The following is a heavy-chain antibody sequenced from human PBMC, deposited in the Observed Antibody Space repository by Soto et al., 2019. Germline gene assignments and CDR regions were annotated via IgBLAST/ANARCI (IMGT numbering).Heavy chain of an antibody. CDR2: IYASGTT. Sequence: EVQLVESGGGLVQPGESLRLSCAASEFSVSSNYISWVRQAPGKGPEWVSVIYASGTTYYVDSVRGRFTISGDNSKNTLYLQRNSVGAGDTAVYYCARTPYCFRNGCYYNDYWGQGTLVTVSS. CDR3: ARTPYCFRNGCYYNDY. D-gene: IGHD3-10*01. CDR1: EFSVSSNY. V-gene: IGHV3-66*01. J-gene: IGHJ4*02.